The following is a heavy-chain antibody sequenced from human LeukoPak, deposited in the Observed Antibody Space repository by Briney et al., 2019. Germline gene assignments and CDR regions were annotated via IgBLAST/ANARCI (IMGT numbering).Heavy chain of an antibody. Sequence: GGSLRLSCAASGFTFSSYGMHWVRQAPGKGLEWVAVIWYDGSNKDYADSVKGRFTISRDNSKNTLYLQMNSLRAEDTAVYYCARDGFTMIVVGWYFDLWGRGTLVTVSS. J-gene: IGHJ2*01. V-gene: IGHV3-33*01. CDR1: GFTFSSYG. D-gene: IGHD3-22*01. CDR2: IWYDGSNK. CDR3: ARDGFTMIVVGWYFDL.